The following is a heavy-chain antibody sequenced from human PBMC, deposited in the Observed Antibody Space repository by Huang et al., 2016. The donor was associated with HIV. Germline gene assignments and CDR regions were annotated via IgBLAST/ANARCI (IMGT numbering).Heavy chain of an antibody. CDR2: ITQSGRT. Sequence: QVRLDQWGAGLLKPSETLTLTCAVYGDSLSGFFWSWIRQSPGRGLGWIGEITQSGRTNYNPSLKRRVTIAIDTSKKQFSLKLKSVTADDTSTYYCARGRGTSWSFFDTWGQGSFVTVSS. CDR3: ARGRGTSWSFFDT. J-gene: IGHJ5*02. CDR1: GDSLSGFF. V-gene: IGHV4-34*01. D-gene: IGHD2-2*01.